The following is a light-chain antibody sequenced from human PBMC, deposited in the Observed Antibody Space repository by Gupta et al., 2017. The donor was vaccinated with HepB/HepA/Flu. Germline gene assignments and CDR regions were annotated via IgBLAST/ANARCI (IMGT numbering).Light chain of an antibody. Sequence: SVGDRVTITCQANRDISNYLNWYQQKPGKAPKLLIYDASILETGVPSRFSGSGSGTDFTFTINSLQPEDTATYYCQHYYNLPKYTFGQGTNMEI. V-gene: IGKV1-33*01. CDR1: RDISNY. J-gene: IGKJ2*01. CDR2: DAS. CDR3: QHYYNLPKYT.